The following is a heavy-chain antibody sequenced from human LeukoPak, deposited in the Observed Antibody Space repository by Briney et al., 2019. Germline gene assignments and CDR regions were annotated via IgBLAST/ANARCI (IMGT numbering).Heavy chain of an antibody. CDR2: ISYDGSNK. CDR1: GFTFSSYA. V-gene: IGHV3-30-3*01. Sequence: GGSLRLSCAASGFTFSSYAMHWVRQAPGKGLEWVAVISYDGSNKYYADSVKGRFTISRDNSKNTLYLQMNSLRAEDTAAYYCAREGGLLWFGEPDVWGQGTTVTVSS. D-gene: IGHD3-10*01. CDR3: AREGGLLWFGEPDV. J-gene: IGHJ6*02.